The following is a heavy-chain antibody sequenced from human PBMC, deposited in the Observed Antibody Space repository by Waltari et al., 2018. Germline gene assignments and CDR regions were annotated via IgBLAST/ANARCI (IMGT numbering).Heavy chain of an antibody. D-gene: IGHD6-13*01. Sequence: QVQLQQWGAGLLKPSETLSLTCAVYGGSFSGYYWSWIRQPPGKGLEWIGEINHCGRTNYHPALKSRVTISVDTSKNQFSLKLSSVTATATAVYYCARDSSSWYGTWFDPWGQGTLVTVSS. J-gene: IGHJ5*02. V-gene: IGHV4-34*01. CDR1: GGSFSGYY. CDR3: ARDSSSWYGTWFDP. CDR2: INHCGRT.